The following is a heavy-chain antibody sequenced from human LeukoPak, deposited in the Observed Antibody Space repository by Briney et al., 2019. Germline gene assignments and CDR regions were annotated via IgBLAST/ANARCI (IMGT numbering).Heavy chain of an antibody. J-gene: IGHJ4*02. Sequence: GGSLRLSCAASGFTFDDYAMHWVRQAPGKGLEWVSDIIWNGGRTGYADSVKGRFTISRDNAKNSLYLQMNNLRPEDTALYYCAKASGYSVGHFDYWGQGTLVTVSS. CDR3: AKASGYSVGHFDY. CDR2: IIWNGGRT. V-gene: IGHV3-9*01. D-gene: IGHD5/OR15-5a*01. CDR1: GFTFDDYA.